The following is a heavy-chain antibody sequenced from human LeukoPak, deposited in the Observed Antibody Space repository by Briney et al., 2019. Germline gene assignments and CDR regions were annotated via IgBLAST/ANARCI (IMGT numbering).Heavy chain of an antibody. CDR2: IYYSGST. CDR3: ARGRYYFDY. CDR1: GGSISSSSYY. J-gene: IGHJ4*02. Sequence: PSETLSLTCTVSGGSISSSSYYWGWIRQPPGKGMEWIGSIYYSGSTYYNPSLKSRVTISVDTSKNQFSLKLSSVTAADTAVYYCARGRYYFDYWGQGTLVTVSS. V-gene: IGHV4-39*07.